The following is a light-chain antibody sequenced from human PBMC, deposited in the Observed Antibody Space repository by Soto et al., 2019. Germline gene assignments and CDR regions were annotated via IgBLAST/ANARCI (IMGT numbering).Light chain of an antibody. CDR3: AAWDDSLNGYV. Sequence: QSVLTQPPSASGTPGQRVTISCSGSSSNIGSNTVNWYQQLPGTAPKLLIYSNNRRPSGVPDRFSGSKSGTSASLAISGLQSDDEADYYCAAWDDSLNGYVFATGTKVTVL. CDR1: SSNIGSNT. J-gene: IGLJ1*01. V-gene: IGLV1-44*01. CDR2: SNN.